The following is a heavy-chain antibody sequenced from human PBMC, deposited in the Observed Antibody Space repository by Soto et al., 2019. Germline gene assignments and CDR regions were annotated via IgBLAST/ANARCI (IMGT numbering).Heavy chain of an antibody. Sequence: ASVKVSCKASGYTFTSYGISWVRQAPGQGLEWMGWISAYNGNTNYAQKLQGRVTMTTDTSTSKAYMELRSLRSDDTAVYYCARPHSSGYYPDYWGQGTLVTISS. CDR3: ARPHSSGYYPDY. J-gene: IGHJ4*02. CDR1: GYTFTSYG. CDR2: ISAYNGNT. V-gene: IGHV1-18*04. D-gene: IGHD3-22*01.